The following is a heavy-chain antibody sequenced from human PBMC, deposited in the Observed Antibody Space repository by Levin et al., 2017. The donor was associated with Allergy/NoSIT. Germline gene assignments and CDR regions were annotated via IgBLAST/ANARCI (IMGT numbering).Heavy chain of an antibody. Sequence: GESLKISCAASGFTFSSYGMHWVRQAPGKGLEWVAVISYDGSNKYYADSVKGRFTISRDNSKNTLYLQMNSLRAEDMAVYYCAKDQGGITGTTNYYDYGMDVWGQGTTVTVSS. V-gene: IGHV3-30*18. D-gene: IGHD1-7*01. CDR2: ISYDGSNK. J-gene: IGHJ6*02. CDR1: GFTFSSYG. CDR3: AKDQGGITGTTNYYDYGMDV.